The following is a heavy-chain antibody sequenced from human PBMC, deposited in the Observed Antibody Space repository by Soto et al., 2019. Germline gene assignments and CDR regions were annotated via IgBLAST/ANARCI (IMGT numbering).Heavy chain of an antibody. CDR1: GFXXENFG. Sequence: GXXLRLXXAASGFXXENFGMSWVRQAPGKGLEWISSISGSGFKKYYADPVKGRFTISRDNSKSTVYLELNNLSAEDTAVYHCAKNQGVELVPLATVDWFDPWGQGSVVTVSS. J-gene: IGHJ5*02. V-gene: IGHV3-23*01. CDR2: ISGSGFKK. D-gene: IGHD1-26*01. CDR3: AKNQGVELVPLATVDWFDP.